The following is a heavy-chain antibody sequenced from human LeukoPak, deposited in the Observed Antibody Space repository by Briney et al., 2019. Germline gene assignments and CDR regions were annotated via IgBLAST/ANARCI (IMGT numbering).Heavy chain of an antibody. J-gene: IGHJ4*02. V-gene: IGHV3-13*01. CDR3: ARDSGQLGSFDY. Sequence: GGSLRLSCAASGFTFSSYDMHWVRQATGKGLEWVSAIGTAGDTYYPGSVKGRFTISRENAKNSLYLQMNSLRAGDTAVYYCARDSGQLGSFDYWGQGTLVTVSS. CDR1: GFTFSSYD. CDR2: IGTAGDT. D-gene: IGHD6-6*01.